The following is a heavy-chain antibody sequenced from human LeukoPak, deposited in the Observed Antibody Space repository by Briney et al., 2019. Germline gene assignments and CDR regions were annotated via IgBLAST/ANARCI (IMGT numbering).Heavy chain of an antibody. CDR3: ARDDALGDNALDI. CDR2: ILNDGSQE. V-gene: IGHV3-33*01. D-gene: IGHD3-16*01. Sequence: GRSLRLSCAASGFTFSSYGMHWVRQAPGKGLEWVAVILNDGSQEKYADSVKGRFTISRDNSKDTLFLQMNSLRAEDTAVYYCARDDALGDNALDIWGQGTMVTVSS. J-gene: IGHJ3*02. CDR1: GFTFSSYG.